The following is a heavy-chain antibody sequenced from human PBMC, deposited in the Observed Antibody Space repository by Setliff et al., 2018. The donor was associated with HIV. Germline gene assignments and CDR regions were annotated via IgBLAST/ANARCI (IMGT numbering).Heavy chain of an antibody. CDR3: ASGDRCGGYHYGGFWFDT. J-gene: IGHJ5*02. D-gene: IGHD5-18*01. CDR2: IYYSGST. CDR1: GGSMTNYY. Sequence: PSETLSLTCSVSGGSMTNYYWSWIRQSPGRPLEWIGYIYYSGSTIYNPSLKSRVTIELVTPRNQISLKLTSVTAADTATYYCASGDRCGGYHYGGFWFDTWGQGTLVTVSS. V-gene: IGHV4-59*12.